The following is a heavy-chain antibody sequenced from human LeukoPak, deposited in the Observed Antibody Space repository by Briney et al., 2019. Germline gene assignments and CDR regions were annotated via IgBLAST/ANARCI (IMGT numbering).Heavy chain of an antibody. CDR1: GFTFSSYA. V-gene: IGHV3-64*04. Sequence: GGSLRLSCSASGFTFSSYAMHWVRQAPGKGLEYVSAISSNGGSTYYADSVKGRFTISRDSSKNTLYLQVNSLRAEDTAVYYCAKEGLGSSWYPNYFDYWGQGTLVTVSS. J-gene: IGHJ4*02. CDR2: ISSNGGST. D-gene: IGHD6-13*01. CDR3: AKEGLGSSWYPNYFDY.